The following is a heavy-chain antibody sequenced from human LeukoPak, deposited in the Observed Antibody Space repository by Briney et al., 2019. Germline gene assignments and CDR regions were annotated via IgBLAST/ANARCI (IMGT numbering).Heavy chain of an antibody. CDR3: TKDIGYSSSSGVDY. CDR1: GFTFDDYA. V-gene: IGHV3-9*01. J-gene: IGHJ4*02. CDR2: ISWNSGSI. Sequence: GRSLRLSCAASGFTFDDYAMHWVRQAPGKGLEWVSGISWNSGSIGYADSVKGRFTISRDNAKNSLYLQMNSLRAEDTALCYCTKDIGYSSSSGVDYWGQGTLVTVSS. D-gene: IGHD6-6*01.